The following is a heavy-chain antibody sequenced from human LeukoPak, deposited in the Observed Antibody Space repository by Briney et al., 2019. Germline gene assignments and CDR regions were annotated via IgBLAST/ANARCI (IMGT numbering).Heavy chain of an antibody. D-gene: IGHD3-3*01. CDR2: INHSGST. CDR1: GGSFSGYY. CDR3: ARHTGSVYDFWSGYYSYYYYGMDV. V-gene: IGHV4-34*01. J-gene: IGHJ6*02. Sequence: SETLSLTCAVYGGSFSGYYWSWVRQPPGKGLEWIGEINHSGSTNYNPSLKSRVTISVDTSKNQFSLKLSSVTAADTAVYYCARHTGSVYDFWSGYYSYYYYGMDVWGQGTTVTVSS.